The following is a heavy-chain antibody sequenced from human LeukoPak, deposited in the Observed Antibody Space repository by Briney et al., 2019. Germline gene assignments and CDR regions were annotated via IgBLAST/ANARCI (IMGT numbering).Heavy chain of an antibody. CDR3: ARGPVVEYSSSVYYYYYMDV. CDR1: GGTFSSYA. J-gene: IGHJ6*03. CDR2: MNPNSGNT. V-gene: IGHV1-8*03. D-gene: IGHD6-6*01. Sequence: ASVKVSCKASGGTFSSYAISWVRQATGQGLEWMGWMNPNSGNTGYAQKFQGRVTITRNTSISTAYMELSSLRSEDTAVYYCARGPVVEYSSSVYYYYYMDVWGKGTTVTVSS.